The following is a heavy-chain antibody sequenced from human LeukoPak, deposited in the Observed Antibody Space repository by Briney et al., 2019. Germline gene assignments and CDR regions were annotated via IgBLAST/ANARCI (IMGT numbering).Heavy chain of an antibody. J-gene: IGHJ4*02. V-gene: IGHV4-30-4*08. CDR2: IYYSGST. D-gene: IGHD3-10*01. CDR1: GGSISSGGYY. Sequence: TLSLTCTVSGGSISSGGYYWSWIRQPPGKGLEWIGYIYYSGSTYYNPSLKSRVTISVDTSKNQFSLKLSSVTAADTAVYYCARDPHSYGSGRDWGQGTLVTVSS. CDR3: ARDPHSYGSGRD.